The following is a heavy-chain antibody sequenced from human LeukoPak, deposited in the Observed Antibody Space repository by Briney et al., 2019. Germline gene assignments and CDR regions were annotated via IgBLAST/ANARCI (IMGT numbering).Heavy chain of an antibody. J-gene: IGHJ4*02. CDR3: AKDLRGYSYGYVY. CDR2: IWYDGSNK. CDR1: GFTFSSYG. Sequence: VQPGRSLRLSSAASGFTFSSYGMHWVRQAPGKGLEWVAVIWYDGSNKCYADSVKGRFTISRDNSKNTLYLQMNSLRAEDTAVYYCAKDLRGYSYGYVYWGQGTLVTVSS. D-gene: IGHD5-18*01. V-gene: IGHV3-33*06.